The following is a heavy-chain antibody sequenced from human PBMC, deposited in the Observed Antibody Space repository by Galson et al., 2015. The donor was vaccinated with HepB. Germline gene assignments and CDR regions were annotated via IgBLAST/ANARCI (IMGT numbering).Heavy chain of an antibody. CDR2: ISGSGGNT. Sequence: SLRLSCAASGFTFSSYAMSWVRQAPGKGLEWVSAISGSGGNTYYADSVKGRFTNSRDNSKNTLYLQMNSLRAEDTAVYYCAKGWMPQARATMTLSFEYWGQGTLVTVSS. CDR3: AKGWMPQARATMTLSFEY. CDR1: GFTFSSYA. J-gene: IGHJ4*01. V-gene: IGHV3-23*01. D-gene: IGHD5-24*01.